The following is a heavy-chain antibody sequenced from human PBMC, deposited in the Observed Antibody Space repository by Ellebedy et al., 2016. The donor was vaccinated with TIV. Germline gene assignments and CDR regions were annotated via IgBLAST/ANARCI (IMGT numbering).Heavy chain of an antibody. V-gene: IGHV1-69*13. Sequence: AASVKVSCKPSGVTFSRYAVSWARQAPGQGLEWMGTLIPMYGKTHYAQKLQGRVTIAADESTNTAFMELSSLKSEDTAIYYCARGEYRNWFDPWGQGTLVTVSS. J-gene: IGHJ5*02. CDR2: LIPMYGKT. D-gene: IGHD3-10*01. CDR1: GVTFSRYA. CDR3: ARGEYRNWFDP.